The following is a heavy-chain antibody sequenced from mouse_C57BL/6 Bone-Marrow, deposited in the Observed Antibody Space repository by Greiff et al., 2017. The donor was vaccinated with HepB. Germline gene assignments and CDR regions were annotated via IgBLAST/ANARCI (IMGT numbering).Heavy chain of an antibody. CDR2: INSDGGST. CDR3: ARLLWLRGYYYAMDY. V-gene: IGHV5-2*01. Sequence: EVKVVESGGGLVQPGESLKLSCESNEYEFPSHDMSWVRKTPEKRLELVAAINSDGGSTYYPDTMERRFIISRDNTKKTLYLQMSSLRSEDTALYYCARLLWLRGYYYAMDYWGQGTSVTVSS. D-gene: IGHD2-2*01. J-gene: IGHJ4*01. CDR1: EYEFPSHD.